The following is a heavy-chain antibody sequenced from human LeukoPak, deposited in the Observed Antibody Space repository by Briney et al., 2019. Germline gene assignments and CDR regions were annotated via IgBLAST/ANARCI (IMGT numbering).Heavy chain of an antibody. Sequence: SETLSLTCTVSGASISSSSYYWGWIRQSPGKGLEWIGSIYYSGSTYFNPSLKSRVTMSVDTSKNHFSLKLTSVTAADTAVYYCARHPGYYDSSGYYVSAFDISGQGTMVTVSS. V-gene: IGHV4-39*01. CDR2: IYYSGST. CDR1: GASISSSSYY. J-gene: IGHJ3*02. CDR3: ARHPGYYDSSGYYVSAFDI. D-gene: IGHD3-22*01.